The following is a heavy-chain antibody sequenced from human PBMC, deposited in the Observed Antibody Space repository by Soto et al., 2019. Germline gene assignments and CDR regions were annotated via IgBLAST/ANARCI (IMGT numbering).Heavy chain of an antibody. Sequence: LGESLKISCKGSGYSFTSYWIGWVRQMPGKGLEWMGIIYPGDSDTRYSPSFQGQVTISADKSISTAYLQWSSLKASDTAMYYCARHQGKDGYTVYGGAFDIWGQGTMVTVSS. CDR1: GYSFTSYW. CDR3: ARHQGKDGYTVYGGAFDI. CDR2: IYPGDSDT. J-gene: IGHJ3*02. D-gene: IGHD5-12*01. V-gene: IGHV5-51*01.